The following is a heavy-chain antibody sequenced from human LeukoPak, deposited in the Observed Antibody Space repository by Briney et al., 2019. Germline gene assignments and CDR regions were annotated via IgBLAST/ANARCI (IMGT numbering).Heavy chain of an antibody. J-gene: IGHJ4*02. V-gene: IGHV3-53*01. Sequence: GGSLRLSCAASGLTISINYMSWGRQAPGMGLGWVSILYADGTTFYLDSLKGRFTIARDNSKNTLYLQMNSLRAEDTAVYYCARWFCTTTNCYYDYWGQGTLVTVSS. D-gene: IGHD2-2*01. CDR3: ARWFCTTTNCYYDY. CDR2: LYADGTT. CDR1: GLTISINY.